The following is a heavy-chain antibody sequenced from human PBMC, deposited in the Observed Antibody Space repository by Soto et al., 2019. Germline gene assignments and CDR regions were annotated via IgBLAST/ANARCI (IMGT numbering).Heavy chain of an antibody. V-gene: IGHV1-69*02. D-gene: IGHD2-15*01. CDR1: GGTFSSYT. Sequence: QVQLVQSGAEVKKPGSSVKVSCKASGGTFSSYTISWVRQAPGQGLEWMGRIIPILGIANYAQKFQGRVTITADKSTSKAYMELSSLRSEDTAVYYCARARYCSGGSCYSNLDYWGQGTLVTVSS. J-gene: IGHJ4*02. CDR2: IIPILGIA. CDR3: ARARYCSGGSCYSNLDY.